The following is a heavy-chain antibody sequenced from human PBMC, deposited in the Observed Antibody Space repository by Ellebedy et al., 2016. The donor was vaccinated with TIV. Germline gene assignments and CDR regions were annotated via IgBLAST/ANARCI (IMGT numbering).Heavy chain of an antibody. CDR2: ISGGVASI. D-gene: IGHD6-6*01. V-gene: IGHV3-23*01. CDR3: AKGSIPSTLTCLDY. J-gene: IGHJ4*02. Sequence: PGGSLRLSCAASGFTLDNYAMFWVRQAPGQGLEGVSDISGGVASIYYADSVKGRFTISRDISKNTLILQMDSLRVEDTAVYYCAKGSIPSTLTCLDYWGQGTLVTVSS. CDR1: GFTLDNYA.